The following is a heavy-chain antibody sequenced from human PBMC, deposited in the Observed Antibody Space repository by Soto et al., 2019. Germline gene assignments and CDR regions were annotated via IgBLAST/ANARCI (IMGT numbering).Heavy chain of an antibody. D-gene: IGHD3-16*01. CDR1: GFTVGSNY. Sequence: EVQLVKSGGGLVQPGGSLRLSCAASGFTVGSNYMTWVRQAQGKGLEWVSVIHSGGSTYYADSVKGRFTISRDNSKNTLYLQINSLRTEDTAVYYCARVPAPDGGDWGQGTLVTVSS. V-gene: IGHV3-66*01. CDR3: ARVPAPDGGD. J-gene: IGHJ4*02. CDR2: IHSGGST.